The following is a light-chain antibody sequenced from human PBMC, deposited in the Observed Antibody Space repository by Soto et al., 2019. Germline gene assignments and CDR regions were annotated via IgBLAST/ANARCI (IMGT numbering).Light chain of an antibody. CDR3: QQYGTSLCS. CDR2: GTS. V-gene: IGKV3-20*01. Sequence: DILLTQSPCTLSLSAGERATLSCRASQSVSSSYLAWYQQKPGQAPRLLIYGTSSRATGIPDRFSGSGSGTDFTLTISRLEPEDFAVYYCQQYGTSLCSFGPGTKVDIK. CDR1: QSVSSSY. J-gene: IGKJ3*01.